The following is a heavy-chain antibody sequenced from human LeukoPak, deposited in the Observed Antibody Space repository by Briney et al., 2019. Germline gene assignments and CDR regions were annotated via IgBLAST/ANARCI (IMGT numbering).Heavy chain of an antibody. J-gene: IGHJ3*02. CDR1: EFSFSTYW. Sequence: GGSLRLSCAASEFSFSTYWMSWVRQAPGKGLEWVANIKPDGSEKYYVDSVKGRFTISRDNAVNSLYLQMNSLRAEDTAVYYCARPGTGYCSSAACYTGAFDIWGQGTMVTVCS. V-gene: IGHV3-7*01. CDR3: ARPGTGYCSSAACYTGAFDI. CDR2: IKPDGSEK. D-gene: IGHD2-2*02.